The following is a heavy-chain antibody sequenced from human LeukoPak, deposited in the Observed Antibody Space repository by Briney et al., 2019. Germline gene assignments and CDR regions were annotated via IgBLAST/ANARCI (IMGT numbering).Heavy chain of an antibody. J-gene: IGHJ6*03. D-gene: IGHD3-10*01. CDR3: ARVYYGSGSLYYYYYYMDV. CDR1: GFTFSDYY. V-gene: IGHV3-11*01. CDR2: ISSSGSTI. Sequence: GGSLRLSCAASGFTFSDYYMSWIRQAPGKGLEWVSYISSSGSTIYYADSVKGRFTISRDNSKNTPYLQMNSLRAEDTAVYYCARVYYGSGSLYYYYYYMDVWGKGTTVTISS.